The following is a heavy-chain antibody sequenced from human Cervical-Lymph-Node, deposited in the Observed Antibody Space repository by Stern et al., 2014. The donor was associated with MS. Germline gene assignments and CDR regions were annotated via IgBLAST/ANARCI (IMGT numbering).Heavy chain of an antibody. CDR2: ITTVFGTT. V-gene: IGHV1-69*06. CDR1: GDTFSSYA. J-gene: IGHJ4*02. D-gene: IGHD1-26*01. Sequence: QMQLVQSGAEVKKPGSSVKVSCKASGDTFSSYAINWVRQVPGQGLEWMGGITTVFGTTNYAQKFQGRVTITADKSTNTAYMELMTLRSEDTAVYYCARGGGLVGYFDYWGQGTLVSVSS. CDR3: ARGGGLVGYFDY.